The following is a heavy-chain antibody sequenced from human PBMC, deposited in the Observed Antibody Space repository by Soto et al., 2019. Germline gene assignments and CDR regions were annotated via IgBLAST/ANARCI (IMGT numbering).Heavy chain of an antibody. CDR1: GGSISSYY. V-gene: IGHV4-59*01. D-gene: IGHD2-2*01. J-gene: IGHJ4*02. CDR2: IYYSGST. CDR3: ARDLGGYADY. Sequence: SETLSLTCTVSGGSISSYYWSWIRQPPGKGLEWIGYIYYSGSTNYNPSLKSRVTISVDTSKNQFSLKLSSVTAADTAVYYCARDLGGYADYWGQGTLVTVSS.